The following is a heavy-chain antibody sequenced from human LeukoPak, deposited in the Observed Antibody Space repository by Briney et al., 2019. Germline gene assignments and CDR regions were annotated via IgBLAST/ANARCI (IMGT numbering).Heavy chain of an antibody. J-gene: IGHJ5*02. CDR3: ARGSYYGSGRPSNWFDP. V-gene: IGHV1-18*01. D-gene: IGHD3-10*01. Sequence: GASVKVSCKASGYTLTSYGISWVRQAPGQGLEWMGWISAYNGNTNYAQKLQGRVTMTTDTSTSTAYMELRSLRSDDTAVYYCARGSYYGSGRPSNWFDPWGQGTLVTVSS. CDR2: ISAYNGNT. CDR1: GYTLTSYG.